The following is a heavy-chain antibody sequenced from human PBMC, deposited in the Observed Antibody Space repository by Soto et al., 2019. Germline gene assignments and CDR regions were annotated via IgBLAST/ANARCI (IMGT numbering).Heavy chain of an antibody. J-gene: IGHJ6*02. Sequence: EVQLVESGGGLVQPGRSLRLSCAASGFTFDDYAMHWVRHAPGKGLEWVSGISWNSGSIGYAASVKGRFTISRDNAKNSMYLQMNSLRAEDTALYYCAKDAITMVRRVISYYGMDVWGQGTTVTGSS. CDR1: GFTFDDYA. CDR3: AKDAITMVRRVISYYGMDV. D-gene: IGHD3-10*01. V-gene: IGHV3-9*01. CDR2: ISWNSGSI.